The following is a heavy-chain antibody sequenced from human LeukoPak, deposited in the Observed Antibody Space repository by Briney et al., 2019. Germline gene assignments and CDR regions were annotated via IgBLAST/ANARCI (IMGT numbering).Heavy chain of an antibody. CDR1: GYTFTSYG. D-gene: IGHD3-22*01. CDR2: MNPNSGNT. J-gene: IGHJ4*02. V-gene: IGHV1-8*03. CDR3: ATASYYYDSSGYYTDY. Sequence: ASVKVSCKASGYTFTSYGISWVRQAPGQGLEWMGWMNPNSGNTGYAQKFQGRVTITRNTSISTAYMELSSLRSEDTAVYYCATASYYYDSSGYYTDYWGQGTLVTVSS.